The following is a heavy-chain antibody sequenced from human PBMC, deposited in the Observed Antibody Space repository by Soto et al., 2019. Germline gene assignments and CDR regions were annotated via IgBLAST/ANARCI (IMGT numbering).Heavy chain of an antibody. V-gene: IGHV5-51*01. J-gene: IGHJ4*02. Sequence: PGAYLKISWQASGYSFTNFWIAWVRQMPGEGLEWLGIIYPDYSDTRYSPSFLGQVTFSADKSIKTTYLQWSSLKASDTAIYFCASSVLVTSTMNYFDLWGQGTLVTVSS. CDR2: IYPDYSDT. CDR3: ASSVLVTSTMNYFDL. CDR1: GYSFTNFW. D-gene: IGHD2-8*02.